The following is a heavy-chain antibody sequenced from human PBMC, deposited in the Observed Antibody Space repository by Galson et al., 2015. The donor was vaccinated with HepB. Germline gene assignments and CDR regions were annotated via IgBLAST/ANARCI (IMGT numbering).Heavy chain of an antibody. J-gene: IGHJ3*02. V-gene: IGHV1-69*06. CDR2: IIPIFGTA. Sequence: SVTVSCKASGGTFSSYAISWVRQAPGQGLEWMGGIIPIFGTANYAQKFQGRVTITADKSTSTAYMELSSLRSEDTAVYYCARSAAEYSSRYDAFDIWGQGTMVTVSS. D-gene: IGHD6-25*01. CDR1: GGTFSSYA. CDR3: ARSAAEYSSRYDAFDI.